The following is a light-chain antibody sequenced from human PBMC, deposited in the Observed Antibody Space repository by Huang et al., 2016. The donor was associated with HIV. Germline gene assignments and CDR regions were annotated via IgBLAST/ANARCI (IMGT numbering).Light chain of an antibody. Sequence: DIVMTQTPLSLSVTPGQPASISCKSSQSLLHSDGETYLYWYLHKPGQSPQLLIYEVYNRVSGVPDRFSGSGSGTDFTLRISRVEAEDVGVYYCMQRTQRPLTFGGGTKVEIK. CDR2: EVY. CDR1: QSLLHSDGETY. CDR3: MQRTQRPLT. J-gene: IGKJ4*01. V-gene: IGKV2D-29*02.